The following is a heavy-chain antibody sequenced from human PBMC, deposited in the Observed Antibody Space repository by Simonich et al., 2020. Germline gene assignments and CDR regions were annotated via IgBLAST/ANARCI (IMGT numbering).Heavy chain of an antibody. Sequence: QVQLVESGGGVVQPGRSLRLSCAASGFTFSSYAMHWVRQAPGKGLDVVAVISYDGSNKNYADSVKGRFTISRDNSKNTLYLQMNSLRAEDTAVYYCARDRNWGWFDPWGQGTLVTVSS. CDR2: ISYDGSNK. J-gene: IGHJ5*02. CDR1: GFTFSSYA. V-gene: IGHV3-30*07. CDR3: ARDRNWGWFDP. D-gene: IGHD7-27*01.